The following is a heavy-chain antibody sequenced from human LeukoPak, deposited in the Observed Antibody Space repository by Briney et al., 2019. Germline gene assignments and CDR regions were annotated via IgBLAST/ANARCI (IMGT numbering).Heavy chain of an antibody. Sequence: PSETLSLTCTVSGGSISSSSYYWGWIRQPPGKGLEWIGSIYYSGSTYYNPSLKSRVTISVDTSKNQFSLKLYSVTAADTAVYCATRKLGNDYWGQGTLVTVSS. CDR2: IYYSGST. J-gene: IGHJ4*02. V-gene: IGHV4-39*07. D-gene: IGHD7-27*01. CDR1: GGSISSSSYY. CDR3: ATRKLGNDY.